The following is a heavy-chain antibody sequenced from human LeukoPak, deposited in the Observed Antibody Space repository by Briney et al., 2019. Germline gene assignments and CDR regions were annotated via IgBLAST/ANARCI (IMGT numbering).Heavy chain of an antibody. V-gene: IGHV1-3*01. J-gene: IGHJ4*02. CDR1: GYTFTSYA. D-gene: IGHD2-15*01. Sequence: GASVKVSCKASGYTFTSYAMHWVRQAPGQRLEWMGWINAGNGNTKYSQKFQGRVTITRDTSASTAYMELSSLRSEDTAVYYCARDPYCSGGSCHLPPFDYWGQETLVTVSS. CDR3: ARDPYCSGGSCHLPPFDY. CDR2: INAGNGNT.